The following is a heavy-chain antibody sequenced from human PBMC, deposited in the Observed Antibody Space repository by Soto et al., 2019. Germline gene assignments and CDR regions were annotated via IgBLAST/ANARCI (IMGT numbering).Heavy chain of an antibody. CDR1: GGSISSYR. D-gene: IGHD3-9*01. J-gene: IGHJ4*02. CDR3: ARGQFNILTGYYIDS. V-gene: IGHV4-59*12. CDR2: IYYSGNT. Sequence: SETLSLTCTVSGGSISSYRWSWIRQPPGEGLEWIGSIYYSGNTNYNPSLKSRVTISADTSKNEFSLRLRSVTTADTAVYYCARGQFNILTGYYIDSWGQGTLVTVSS.